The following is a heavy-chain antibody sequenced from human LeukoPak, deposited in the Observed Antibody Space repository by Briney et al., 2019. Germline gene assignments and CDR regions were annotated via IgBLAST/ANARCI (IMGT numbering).Heavy chain of an antibody. CDR1: GFTFSSYA. V-gene: IGHV3-30*04. D-gene: IGHD2-2*01. J-gene: IGHJ5*02. Sequence: PGRSLRLSCAASGFTFSSYAMHWVRQAPGKGLEWVAVISYDGRNKYYADSVKGRFTISRDNSKNSLYLQMNSLRAEDTAVYYCARGGYCSSTSCQNWFDPWGQGTLVTVSS. CDR3: ARGGYCSSTSCQNWFDP. CDR2: ISYDGRNK.